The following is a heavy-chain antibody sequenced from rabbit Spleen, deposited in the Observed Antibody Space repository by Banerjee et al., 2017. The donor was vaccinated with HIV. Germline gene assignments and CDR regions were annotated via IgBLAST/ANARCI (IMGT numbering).Heavy chain of an antibody. V-gene: IGHV1S7*01. J-gene: IGHJ4*01. CDR3: ARDWASSSGYYSYFNL. CDR1: GFDFSTYY. CDR2: IDPIFGST. Sequence: QLKESGGGLVQPGGSLKLSCKASGFDFSTYYMSWVRQAPGKGLEWIGYIDPIFGSTYYASWVNGRFTISRDDAQNTLYLQLNSLTAADTATYFCARDWASSSGYYSYFNLWGPGTLVTVS. D-gene: IGHD1-1*01.